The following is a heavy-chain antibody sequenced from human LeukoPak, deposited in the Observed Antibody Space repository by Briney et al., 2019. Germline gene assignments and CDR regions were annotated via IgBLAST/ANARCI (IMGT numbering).Heavy chain of an antibody. J-gene: IGHJ5*02. CDR1: GGSFSGYY. D-gene: IGHD3-22*01. CDR3: ARVLDSSGYYYGFDP. CDR2: INHSGST. V-gene: IGHV4-34*01. Sequence: SETPSLTCAVYGGSFSGYYWSWIRQPPGKGLEWIGEINHSGSTNYNPSLKSRVTISADTSKNQFSLKLSSVTAADTAVYYCARVLDSSGYYYGFDPWGQGTLVTVSS.